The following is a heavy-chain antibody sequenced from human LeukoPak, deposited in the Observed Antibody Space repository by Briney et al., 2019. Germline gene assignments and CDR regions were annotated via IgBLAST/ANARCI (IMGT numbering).Heavy chain of an antibody. D-gene: IGHD5-18*01. CDR2: IRYDGSNK. CDR3: AKDRLRGGYGFDLMDY. J-gene: IGHJ4*02. Sequence: GGSLRLSSAASGFTFSNYGMNWVRQGPGKGLEWVSFIRYDGSNKYYADSVKGRFTISRDNSKNTLYLQMHSLRAEDTAVYYCAKDRLRGGYGFDLMDYWGQGTLVTVSS. V-gene: IGHV3-30*02. CDR1: GFTFSNYG.